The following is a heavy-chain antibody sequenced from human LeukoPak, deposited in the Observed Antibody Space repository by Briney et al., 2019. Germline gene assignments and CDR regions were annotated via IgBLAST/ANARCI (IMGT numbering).Heavy chain of an antibody. CDR3: ARGSGSYYGGYDY. Sequence: SETLSLTCAVYGGSFSGYYWSWIRQPPGKGLEWIGEINHSGSTNYNPSLKSRVTISVDTSKNQFSLKLSSVTAADTAVYYCARGSGSYYGGYDYWGQGTLGNVSS. CDR1: GGSFSGYY. V-gene: IGHV4-34*01. CDR2: INHSGST. J-gene: IGHJ4*02. D-gene: IGHD1-26*01.